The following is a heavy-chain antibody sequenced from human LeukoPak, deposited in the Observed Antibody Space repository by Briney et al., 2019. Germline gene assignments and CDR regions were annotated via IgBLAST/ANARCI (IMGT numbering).Heavy chain of an antibody. CDR2: ISGSGGST. V-gene: IGHV3-23*01. J-gene: IGHJ4*02. CDR1: GFTFSSFA. CDR3: AKTSGSSGWCLDY. D-gene: IGHD6-19*01. Sequence: PGGSLRLSCTASGFTFSSFAMSWVRQAPGMGLEWISTISGSGGSTYYADSVKGRLTISRDNSKNTLYLQMNSLSAEDTAVYYCAKTSGSSGWCLDYWGQGTLVTVSS.